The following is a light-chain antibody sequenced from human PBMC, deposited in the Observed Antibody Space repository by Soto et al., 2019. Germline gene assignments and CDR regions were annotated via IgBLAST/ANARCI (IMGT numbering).Light chain of an antibody. V-gene: IGLV2-11*01. J-gene: IGLJ2*01. CDR2: DVS. CDR1: SSDVGGYNY. CDR3: CSYAGRFVV. Sequence: QSALTQPRSVSGSPGQSVTISCTGTSSDVGGYNYVSWYQQHPGKAPKLMIYDVSKRPSGVPDRFSGSKSGNTASLTISGLQAEDEADYCCCSYAGRFVVFGRGTKLTVL.